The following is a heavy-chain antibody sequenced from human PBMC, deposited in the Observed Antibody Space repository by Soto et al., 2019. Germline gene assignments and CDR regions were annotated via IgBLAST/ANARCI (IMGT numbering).Heavy chain of an antibody. J-gene: IGHJ4*02. CDR3: AREGYCSSTSRFDY. D-gene: IGHD2-2*01. Sequence: ASVKVSCKASGYTFANYAMHWVRQAPGQRLEWMGWIIAGNGNTKYSQKFQGRVTITRDTSASTAYMELRSLRSADTAVYYCAREGYCSSTSRFDYWGQGTLVTVSS. CDR2: IIAGNGNT. V-gene: IGHV1-3*01. CDR1: GYTFANYA.